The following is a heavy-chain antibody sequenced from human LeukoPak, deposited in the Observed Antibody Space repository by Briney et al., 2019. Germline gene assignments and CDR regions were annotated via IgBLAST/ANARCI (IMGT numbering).Heavy chain of an antibody. J-gene: IGHJ6*02. CDR3: AKADSLSEYYYGMDV. D-gene: IGHD2-8*01. CDR1: GFTFSSYS. V-gene: IGHV3-23*01. CDR2: TSDRGDYT. Sequence: GGSLRLSCAASGFTFSSYSMSWVRQAPGKGLEWVSGTSDRGDYTYYADSVKGRFTISRDNSKKTLYLQMNSLRAEDTAVYFCAKADSLSEYYYGMDVWGQGTTVTVSS.